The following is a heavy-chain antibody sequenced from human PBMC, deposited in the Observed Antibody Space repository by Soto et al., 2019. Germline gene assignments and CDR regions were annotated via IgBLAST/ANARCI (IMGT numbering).Heavy chain of an antibody. V-gene: IGHV3-23*01. CDR3: AKASDGGWPYYFAS. D-gene: IGHD2-15*01. J-gene: IGHJ4*02. CDR2: IRSNTAVT. CDR1: GGPVDPYV. Sequence: LRLSGVPCGGPVDPYVMAWVHQNPGKGLEWVAAIRSNTAVTHYADSMRDRFTISRVNSANTIFLQMNSLRVEDSAVYFCAKASDGGWPYYFASRGQGALVTVSS.